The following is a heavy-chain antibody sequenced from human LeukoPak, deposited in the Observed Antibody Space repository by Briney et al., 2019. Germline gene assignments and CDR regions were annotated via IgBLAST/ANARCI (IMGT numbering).Heavy chain of an antibody. J-gene: IGHJ3*02. V-gene: IGHV3-13*01. D-gene: IGHD3-22*01. CDR3: ARDISSGYYDAFDI. CDR1: GFTFSNYD. Sequence: GGSLRLSCAASGFTFSNYDFHWVRQATGQGLEWVSAIGTAGDTYYPDSVKGRFTVSREDAKNSLYLHMNSLRAEDTAVYYCARDISSGYYDAFDIWGQGTMVTVSS. CDR2: IGTAGDT.